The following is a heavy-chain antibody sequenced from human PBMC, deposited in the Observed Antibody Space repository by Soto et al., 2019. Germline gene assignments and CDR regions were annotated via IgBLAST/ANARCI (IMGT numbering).Heavy chain of an antibody. V-gene: IGHV3-30*03. Sequence: QVHLVESGGGVVQPGTSLTLTCTASGFTFRSSGMHWVRQAPGKGLVWLAFLAYDGSQKFYADSVKGRFSISRDNTKNTLYLHMSSLTAEDTAIYYCAIVRVTDSPLDHWGPGTLVTVSS. D-gene: IGHD2-21*02. CDR1: GFTFRSSG. CDR2: LAYDGSQK. J-gene: IGHJ4*02. CDR3: AIVRVTDSPLDH.